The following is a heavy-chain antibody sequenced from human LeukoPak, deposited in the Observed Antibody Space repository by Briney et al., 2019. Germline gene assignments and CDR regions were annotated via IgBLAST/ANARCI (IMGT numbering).Heavy chain of an antibody. CDR1: GYTFTTYA. J-gene: IGHJ5*02. Sequence: ASVKVSCKASGYTFTTYAMHWVRHAPGQGLEWMGWITTNTGNPSYAQGFTARFVFSLDTSVTTSYLQINSLKAEDTAVYYCARLTNGWFDPWGQGTLVTVSS. CDR3: ARLTNGWFDP. CDR2: ITTNTGNP. V-gene: IGHV7-4-1*02. D-gene: IGHD2-8*01.